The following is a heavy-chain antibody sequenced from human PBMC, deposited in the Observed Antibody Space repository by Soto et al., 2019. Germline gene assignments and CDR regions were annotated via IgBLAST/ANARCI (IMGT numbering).Heavy chain of an antibody. CDR2: IRSKAYGGTT. V-gene: IGHV3-49*03. J-gene: IGHJ5*02. CDR1: GFTFGDYA. D-gene: IGHD3-9*01. Sequence: GGSLRLSCTASGFTFGDYAMSWFRQAPGKGLEWVGFIRSKAYGGTTEYAASVKGRFTISRDDSKSIAYLQMNSLKTEDTAVYYCTRDPDPVLRYFDWLFHFAAPHWFDPWGQGTLVTVSS. CDR3: TRDPDPVLRYFDWLFHFAAPHWFDP.